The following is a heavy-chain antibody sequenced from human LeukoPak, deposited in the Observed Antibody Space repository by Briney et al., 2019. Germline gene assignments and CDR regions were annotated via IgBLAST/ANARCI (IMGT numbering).Heavy chain of an antibody. CDR1: GFTFSSYA. CDR3: ARLREIPIFGVVTKSTSYFDY. D-gene: IGHD3-3*01. V-gene: IGHV3-7*01. Sequence: GGSLRLSCAASGFTFSSYAMHWVRQAPGKGLEWVANIKQDRTEKYYVDSVKGRFTISRDNAKSSLYLQMNSLRAEDTAVYYCARLREIPIFGVVTKSTSYFDYWGQGTLVTVSS. J-gene: IGHJ4*02. CDR2: IKQDRTEK.